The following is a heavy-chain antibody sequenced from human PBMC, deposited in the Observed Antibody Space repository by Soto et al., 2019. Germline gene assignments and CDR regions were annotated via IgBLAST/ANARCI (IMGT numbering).Heavy chain of an antibody. CDR3: ARVKSNGLYYFDN. Sequence: GGSLRLSCAASGFTFSTYDMHWVRQVTGKGLEWVSAIRTAGDTYYPGSVKGRFTISRENAKNSLYLQMDSLRVEDTAVYYCARVKSNGLYYFDNWGQGTLVTVSS. J-gene: IGHJ4*02. D-gene: IGHD2-8*01. V-gene: IGHV3-13*01. CDR1: GFTFSTYD. CDR2: IRTAGDT.